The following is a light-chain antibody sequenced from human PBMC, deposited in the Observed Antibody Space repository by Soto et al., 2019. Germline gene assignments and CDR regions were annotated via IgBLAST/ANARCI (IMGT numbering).Light chain of an antibody. CDR3: QQYNSYSYT. CDR2: AAS. J-gene: IGKJ2*01. V-gene: IGKV1-39*01. Sequence: DIQMTQSPSSLSASVEDRVIITCRASQSISNHLNWYQQKPGKAPKLLIFAASSLQSGVPSRFSGSRSGPDFTLTISSLQPEDFATYYCQQYNSYSYTFGQGTKLEIK. CDR1: QSISNH.